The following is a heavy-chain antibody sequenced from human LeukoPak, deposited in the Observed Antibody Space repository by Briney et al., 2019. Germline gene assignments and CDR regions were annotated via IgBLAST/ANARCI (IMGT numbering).Heavy chain of an antibody. J-gene: IGHJ4*02. V-gene: IGHV4-34*01. CDR1: GGSSSGYH. CDR2: INHRGST. CDR3: ASTSAMVYFDY. Sequence: SETLSLTCAVYGGSSSGYHWSWIRQPPGKGLEWIGEINHRGSTNYNPSLKSRVTISVDTSKNQFSLKLSSVTAADTAVYYCASTSAMVYFDYWGQGTLVTVSS. D-gene: IGHD5-18*01.